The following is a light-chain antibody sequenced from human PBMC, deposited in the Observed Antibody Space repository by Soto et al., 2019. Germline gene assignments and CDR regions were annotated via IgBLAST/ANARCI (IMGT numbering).Light chain of an antibody. CDR2: WAC. Sequence: DIVMTQSPDSLAVSLGETATLNCKSSQSVLYSSNNKNYLAWYQQKPGQPPKLLIYWACTRESGVPDRFIGSGSGTDFTPTISSLQAEDVAFYYCQQYYSTPLTFCGGTKVEIK. CDR3: QQYYSTPLT. J-gene: IGKJ4*01. V-gene: IGKV4-1*01. CDR1: QSVLYSSNNKNY.